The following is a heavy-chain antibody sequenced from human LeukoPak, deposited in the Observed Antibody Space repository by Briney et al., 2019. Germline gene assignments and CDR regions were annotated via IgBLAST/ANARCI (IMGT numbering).Heavy chain of an antibody. Sequence: GASVKVSCKASGYIFTSYGFSWVRQAPGQGLEWMGWISGYNDNTNHAQKFQGRLTMTTDTSTSTAYMELRSLRSDDTAVYYCAKKYFDFWNNYYFFDYWGQGTLVTVSS. CDR3: AKKYFDFWNNYYFFDY. CDR2: ISGYNDNT. CDR1: GYIFTSYG. D-gene: IGHD3-3*01. V-gene: IGHV1-18*01. J-gene: IGHJ4*02.